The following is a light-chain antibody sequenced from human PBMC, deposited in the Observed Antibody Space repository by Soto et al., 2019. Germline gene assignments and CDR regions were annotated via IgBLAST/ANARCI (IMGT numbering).Light chain of an antibody. J-gene: IGKJ4*01. Sequence: EIVMTQSPATLSVSPGERATLSCRASQNINYNLAWYQQRPGQPPTLLIYGAYTRATGIPDRFSGGGSGTEFTLTISSLQSEYFAVYYCQQYNTWPPLTFGGGTTLKIK. CDR2: GAY. CDR1: QNINYN. V-gene: IGKV3-15*01. CDR3: QQYNTWPPLT.